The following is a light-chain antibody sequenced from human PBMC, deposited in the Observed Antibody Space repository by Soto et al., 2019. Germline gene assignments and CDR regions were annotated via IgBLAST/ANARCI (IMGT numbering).Light chain of an antibody. J-gene: IGKJ5*01. Sequence: EIVLTQSPVTLSLSPGEGAILSCRASHFMGNSLAWYQQRPGQAPRLLIHDASDRATDIPRRFSGSGSATDFTLTISSLEPEDFAVYYCQHHSNWPPITFGQGTRLDIK. CDR2: DAS. CDR3: QHHSNWPPIT. CDR1: HFMGNS. V-gene: IGKV3-11*01.